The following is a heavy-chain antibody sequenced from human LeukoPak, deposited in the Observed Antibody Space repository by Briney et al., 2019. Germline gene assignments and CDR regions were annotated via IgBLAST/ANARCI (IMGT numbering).Heavy chain of an antibody. V-gene: IGHV3-15*01. CDR2: IKRKSDGGTP. J-gene: IGHJ4*02. Sequence: PGGSLRLSCAASGFTFSNAWMSWVRQAPGKGLEWVGRIKRKSDGGTPDNAAPVKGRFTISRDDSKNTLYLQMNSLKTEDTAVYYCATDLGGYYSGSGTYWGSLGYWGQGTVVTVSS. CDR1: GFTFSNAW. CDR3: ATDLGGYYSGSGTYWGSLGY. D-gene: IGHD3-10*01.